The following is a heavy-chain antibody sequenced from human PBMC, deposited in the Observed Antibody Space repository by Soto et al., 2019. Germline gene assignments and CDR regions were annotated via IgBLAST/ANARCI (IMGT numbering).Heavy chain of an antibody. Sequence: SETLSLTCTVSGGSISSYYWSWIRQPPGKGLEWIGYIYYSGSTNYNPSLKSRLTISVDTSKNQFSLSLRSVTAADTAVYYCASHRTFWPSDYWGQGTVVTVSS. J-gene: IGHJ4*02. D-gene: IGHD2-8*01. V-gene: IGHV4-59*08. CDR2: IYYSGST. CDR1: GGSISSYY. CDR3: ASHRTFWPSDY.